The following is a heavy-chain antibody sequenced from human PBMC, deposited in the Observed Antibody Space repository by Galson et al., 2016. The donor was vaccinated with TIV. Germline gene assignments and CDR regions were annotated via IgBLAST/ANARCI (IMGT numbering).Heavy chain of an antibody. CDR3: ARHVGYNSNSFIDV. CDR1: GGPFSSYA. V-gene: IGHV1-69*05. D-gene: IGHD6-13*01. CDR2: ITGMVGTT. Sequence: SVKVSCKASGGPFSSYAISWVRQAPGQGLEWVGGITGMVGTTNYAQKFQGRVTITTDESTSTAYMELSSLRSEDTAVYYCARHVGYNSNSFIDVWGKGTTVTVSS. J-gene: IGHJ6*03.